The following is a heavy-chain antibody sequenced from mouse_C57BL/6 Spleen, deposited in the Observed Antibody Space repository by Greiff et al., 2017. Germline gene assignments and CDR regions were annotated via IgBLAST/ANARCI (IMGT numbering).Heavy chain of an antibody. V-gene: IGHV1-55*01. D-gene: IGHD2-4*01. CDR1: GYTFTSYW. CDR2: IYPGSGST. J-gene: IGHJ4*01. Sequence: QVQLQQSGAELVKPGASVKMSCKASGYTFTSYWITWVKQRPGQGLEWIGDIYPGSGSTNYNEKFKSKATLTVDTSSSTAYMQLSSLTSEDSAVYYSARRGDYDEGGYAMDYWGQGTSVTVSS. CDR3: ARRGDYDEGGYAMDY.